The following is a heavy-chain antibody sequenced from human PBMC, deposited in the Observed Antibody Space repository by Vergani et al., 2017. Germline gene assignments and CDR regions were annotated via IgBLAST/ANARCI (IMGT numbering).Heavy chain of an antibody. CDR2: IRAYNGNT. J-gene: IGHJ6*02. D-gene: IGHD2-21*01. V-gene: IGHV1-18*01. Sequence: QVQLVQSGAEVKKPGASVKVSCKASGYTFTSYGISWVRQAPGQGLEWMGWIRAYNGNTNYAQKLQGRVTMTTDTPTSTAYMELRSLRSDDTAVYYCARDMTGGEWPPYGMDVWGQGTTVTVSS. CDR3: ARDMTGGEWPPYGMDV. CDR1: GYTFTSYG.